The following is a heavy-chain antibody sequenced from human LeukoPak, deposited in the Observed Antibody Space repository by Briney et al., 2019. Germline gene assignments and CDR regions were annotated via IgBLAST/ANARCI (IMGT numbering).Heavy chain of an antibody. D-gene: IGHD5-18*01. J-gene: IGHJ4*02. Sequence: SGTLSLTCAVSGGSISSFYWWSWVRQPPGKGLEWIGEIYHNGNTNYNPSLKSRVTISVDKSKNQFSLKLNSVTAADTAVYYCARGREYSSDYWGQGALVTVSS. CDR1: GGSISSFYW. V-gene: IGHV4-4*02. CDR3: ARGREYSSDY. CDR2: IYHNGNT.